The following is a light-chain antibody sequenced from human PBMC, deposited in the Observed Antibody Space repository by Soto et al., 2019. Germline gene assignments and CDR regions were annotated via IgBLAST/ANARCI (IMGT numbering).Light chain of an antibody. Sequence: QSVLTQPASVSGSPGQSITISCTGTNSDVGGYNYVSWYQKHPGKAPKPMIYEVSYRPSGVSDRFSGSKSGNTASLTISGLQAEDEADYYCTSYTTSSTRVFGTGSKVTVL. CDR1: NSDVGGYNY. CDR3: TSYTTSSTRV. J-gene: IGLJ1*01. V-gene: IGLV2-14*01. CDR2: EVS.